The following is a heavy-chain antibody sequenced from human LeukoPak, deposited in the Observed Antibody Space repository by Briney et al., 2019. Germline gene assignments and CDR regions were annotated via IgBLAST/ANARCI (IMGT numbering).Heavy chain of an antibody. CDR2: IGGSGGST. J-gene: IGHJ4*02. V-gene: IGHV3-23*01. CDR3: ARERYDSNSYFDY. CDR1: GFTFSSYA. D-gene: IGHD2-21*02. Sequence: PGGSLRLSCAASGFTFSSYAMSWVRQAPGKGLEWVSTIGGSGGSTYYADSVKGRFTISRDNSKNTLYLQMNSLRAEDTAIYYCARERYDSNSYFDYWGQGTLVTVSS.